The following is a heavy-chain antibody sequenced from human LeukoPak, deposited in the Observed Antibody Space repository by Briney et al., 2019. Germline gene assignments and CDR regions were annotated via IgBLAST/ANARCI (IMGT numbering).Heavy chain of an antibody. Sequence: GGSLRLSCAASGFTFSSYAVSWVRQAPGKGLEWVSGINWNGGSTGYADSVRGRFTISRDNAKNSLYLQLNSLTAEDTALYYCARADYYYYYMDVWGKGTTVTVSS. CDR2: INWNGGST. J-gene: IGHJ6*03. CDR1: GFTFSSYA. CDR3: ARADYYYYYMDV. V-gene: IGHV3-20*04.